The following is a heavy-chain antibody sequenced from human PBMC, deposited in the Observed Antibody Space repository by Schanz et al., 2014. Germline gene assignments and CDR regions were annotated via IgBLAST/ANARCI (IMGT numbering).Heavy chain of an antibody. Sequence: EVQLVESGGGLVQPGGSLRLSCTASGFTFSSYSMNWVRQAPGKGLEWVSVISASGGDTYYADSVKGRFTISRDNSKNTLYLQMNSLRAEDTAVYYCAKVRYSSGWRGDYFDEWGQGTLVTVAS. D-gene: IGHD6-25*01. CDR3: AKVRYSSGWRGDYFDE. CDR1: GFTFSSYS. V-gene: IGHV3-23*04. CDR2: ISASGGDT. J-gene: IGHJ4*02.